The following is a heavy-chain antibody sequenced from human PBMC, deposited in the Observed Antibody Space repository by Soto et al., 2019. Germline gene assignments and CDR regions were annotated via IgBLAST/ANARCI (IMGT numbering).Heavy chain of an antibody. CDR3: GGLLLTPDY. D-gene: IGHD3-22*01. V-gene: IGHV3-30*03. J-gene: IGHJ4*02. CDR2: ISYDGSNK. Sequence: PGGSLRLSCAASGFTFSSYGMHWVRQAPGKGLERVAVISYDGSNKYYADSVKGRFTISRDNSKNTLYLQMNSLRAEDTAVYYCGGLLLTPDYWGQGTLVTVSS. CDR1: GFTFSSYG.